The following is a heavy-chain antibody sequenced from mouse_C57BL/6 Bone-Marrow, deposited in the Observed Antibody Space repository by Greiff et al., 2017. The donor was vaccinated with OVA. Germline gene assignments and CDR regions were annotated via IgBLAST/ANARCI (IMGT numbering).Heavy chain of an antibody. CDR3: ARRDCYGSYADAMDY. J-gene: IGHJ4*01. Sequence: QPQQSGPEPVKPGASVKISRKASGYAFSSPWMNRVKQRPGKGPEWIGRIYPGDGDTNYNGKLKGKATLTADKSPSTAYMQLSRLTSEDSAVYFCARRDCYGSYADAMDYWGQGTSVTVSS. D-gene: IGHD1-1*01. CDR1: GYAFSSPW. V-gene: IGHV1-82*01. CDR2: IYPGDGDT.